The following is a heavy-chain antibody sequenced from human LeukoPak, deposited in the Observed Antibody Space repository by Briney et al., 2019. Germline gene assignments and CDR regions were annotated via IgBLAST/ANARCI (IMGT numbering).Heavy chain of an antibody. V-gene: IGHV3-23*01. CDR2: IIGSGGIT. D-gene: IGHD2-15*01. J-gene: IGHJ5*02. CDR3: VKLQGLVVAAASSLGFDP. Sequence: GGSLRLSCAGSGFTFSSYAMTWVRHALGEGHAWVSGIIGSGGITYYADSVKGGFTISRDNSKNTLYLQMNSLRAEDTAVYYCVKLQGLVVAAASSLGFDPWGQGTLVTVSS. CDR1: GFTFSSYA.